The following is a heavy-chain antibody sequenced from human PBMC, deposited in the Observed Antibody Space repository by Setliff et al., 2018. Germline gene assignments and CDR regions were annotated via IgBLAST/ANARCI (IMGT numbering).Heavy chain of an antibody. Sequence: SVKVSCKASGGTFSSYAISWVRQAPGQGLEWMGGIIPILGIANYAQKFQGRVTITADKSTSTAYMELSSLRSEDTAVYYCARDDEDGHNLEDYYYYMDVWGKGTTVTVSS. D-gene: IGHD3-3*01. CDR3: ARDDEDGHNLEDYYYYMDV. J-gene: IGHJ6*03. CDR1: GGTFSSYA. V-gene: IGHV1-69*10. CDR2: IIPILGIA.